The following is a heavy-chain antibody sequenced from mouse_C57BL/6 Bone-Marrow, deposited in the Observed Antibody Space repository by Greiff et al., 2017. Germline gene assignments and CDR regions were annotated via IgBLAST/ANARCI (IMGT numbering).Heavy chain of an antibody. Sequence: QVQLQQPGAELVRPWSSVKLSCKASGYTFTSYWMDWVKQRPGQGLEWIGNIYPSDSETHYNPKFKDKATLTVDKSSSTAYMQLRSLTSEDSAVYYCARYYGSSNWYFEVWGTGTTVTVSS. CDR3: ARYYGSSNWYFEV. CDR1: GYTFTSYW. D-gene: IGHD1-1*01. CDR2: IYPSDSET. V-gene: IGHV1-61*01. J-gene: IGHJ1*03.